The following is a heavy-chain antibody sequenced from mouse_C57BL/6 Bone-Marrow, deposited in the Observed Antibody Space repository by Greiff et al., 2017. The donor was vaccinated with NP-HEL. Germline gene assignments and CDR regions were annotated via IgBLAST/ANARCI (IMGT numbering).Heavy chain of an antibody. CDR3: ARSYIGYAMDY. D-gene: IGHD1-3*01. Sequence: EVQRVESGGGLVQPGGSLSLSCAASGFTFTDYYMSWVRQPPGKALEWLGFIRNKANGYTTEYSASVKGRFTISRDNSQSILYLQMNARRAEDSATYYCARSYIGYAMDYWGQGTSVTVSS. CDR1: GFTFTDYY. V-gene: IGHV7-3*01. CDR2: IRNKANGYTT. J-gene: IGHJ4*01.